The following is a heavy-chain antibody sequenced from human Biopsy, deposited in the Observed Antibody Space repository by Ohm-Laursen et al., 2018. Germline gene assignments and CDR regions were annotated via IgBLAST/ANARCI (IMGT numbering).Heavy chain of an antibody. J-gene: IGHJ1*01. CDR1: GYTFTGQY. V-gene: IGHV1-2*02. CDR2: INPHSGTT. CDR3: AKGQDLRGGAEYFQH. D-gene: IGHD2-15*01. Sequence: ASVKVSCKASGYTFTGQYLHWVRQVPGQGLEWMGWINPHSGTTKFAQDFQDRVTMTRDTSITTAYMELRRLRSDDTAVYYCAKGQDLRGGAEYFQHWGQGALVTVSS.